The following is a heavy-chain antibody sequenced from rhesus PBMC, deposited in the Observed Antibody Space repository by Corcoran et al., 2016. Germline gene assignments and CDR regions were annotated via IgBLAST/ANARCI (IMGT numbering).Heavy chain of an antibody. D-gene: IGHD5-42*01. J-gene: IGHJ4*01. CDR2: ISYDGSKK. V-gene: IGHV3-54*02. Sequence: EVQLVESGGGLVQPGGSLRLSCAASGFTFSSYGMHWVRQAPGKGLEWVTVISYDGSKKYNADSVKDRFTISRENSKNMLYLQMNNLKLEDTAVYYCARDPGYSGYRSFDYWGQGVLVTVSS. CDR1: GFTFSSYG. CDR3: ARDPGYSGYRSFDY.